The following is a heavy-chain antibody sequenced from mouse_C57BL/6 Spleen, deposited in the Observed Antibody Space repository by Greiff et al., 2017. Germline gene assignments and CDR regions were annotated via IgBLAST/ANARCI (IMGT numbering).Heavy chain of an antibody. D-gene: IGHD2-4*01. CDR3: AREGLRPAYYYAMDY. CDR2: IYPGSGNT. J-gene: IGHJ4*01. V-gene: IGHV1-76*01. CDR1: GYTFTDYY. Sequence: VQLQQSGAELVRPGASVKLSCKASGYTFTDYYINWVKQRPGQGLEWIARIYPGSGNTDYNEKFKGKATLTAEKSSSTAYMQLSRLTSEDSAVYFCAREGLRPAYYYAMDYWGQGTSVTVSS.